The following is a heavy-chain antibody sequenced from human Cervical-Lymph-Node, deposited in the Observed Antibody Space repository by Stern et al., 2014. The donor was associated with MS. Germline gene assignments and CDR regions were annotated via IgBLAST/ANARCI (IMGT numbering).Heavy chain of an antibody. CDR1: GGSISSSSYY. Sequence: QVQLQESGPGLVKPSETLSLTCTVSGGSISSSSYYWGWIRQPPGKGLEWIGSISYSGSTYYNPSLKRRVTISVDTSKHQLSLKLTLVSAADTAVYYCASLDYWGQGTLVTVSS. CDR3: ASLDY. CDR2: ISYSGST. V-gene: IGHV4-39*01. J-gene: IGHJ4*02.